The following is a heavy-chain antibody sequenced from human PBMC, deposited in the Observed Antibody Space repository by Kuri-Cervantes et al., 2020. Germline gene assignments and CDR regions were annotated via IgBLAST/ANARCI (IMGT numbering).Heavy chain of an antibody. Sequence: SETLSLTCAVYGGSFSAYYWSWIRQPPGKGLEWIGYIYYSGSTNYKSSLKSRVTISEDTSKNQFSLKLNSVTAADTAVYYCARTKPVGATTRYWYFDLWGRGTLVTVSS. V-gene: IGHV4-59*01. CDR1: GGSFSAYY. CDR3: ARTKPVGATTRYWYFDL. J-gene: IGHJ2*01. D-gene: IGHD1-26*01. CDR2: IYYSGST.